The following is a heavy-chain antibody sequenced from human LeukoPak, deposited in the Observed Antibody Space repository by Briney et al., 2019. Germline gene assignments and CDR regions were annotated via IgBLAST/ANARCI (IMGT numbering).Heavy chain of an antibody. V-gene: IGHV7-4-1*02. CDR2: INTNTGNP. CDR1: GYTFTSYG. CDR3: ARARLRDGYNPTLYYYYGMDV. J-gene: IGHJ6*02. Sequence: GASVKVSCKASGYTFTSYGISWVRQAPGQGLEWMGWINTNTGNPTYVQGFTGRFVFSLDTSVSTAYLQISSLKAEDAAVYYCARARLRDGYNPTLYYYYGMDVWGQGTTVTVSS. D-gene: IGHD5-24*01.